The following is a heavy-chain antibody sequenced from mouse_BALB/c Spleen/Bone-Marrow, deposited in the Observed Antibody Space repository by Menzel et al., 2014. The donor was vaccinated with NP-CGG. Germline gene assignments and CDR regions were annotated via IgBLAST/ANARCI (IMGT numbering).Heavy chain of an antibody. J-gene: IGHJ3*01. CDR3: ARDEGLLRFGY. Sequence: DVQLQESGGGLVQPGNSLRLSCATSGFTFTDYYMSWVRQPPGKALEWLAFIRNKANGYTTEYSASVKGRFTISRDNSQSILYLQMNALRAEDSASYYCARDEGLLRFGYWGQGTLVTVSA. V-gene: IGHV7-3*02. CDR1: GFTFTDYY. CDR2: IRNKANGYTT. D-gene: IGHD1-1*02.